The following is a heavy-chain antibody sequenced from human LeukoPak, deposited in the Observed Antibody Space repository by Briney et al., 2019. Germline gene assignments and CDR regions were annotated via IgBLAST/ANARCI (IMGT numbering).Heavy chain of an antibody. Sequence: ASVKVSCKVSGYTFTELSMHWVRQAPGKGLEWMGGFDPEDGETIYAQKFQGRVTMTEDTSTDTAYMELSSLRSEDTAVYYCATDPSSGYDTDYWGQGTLVTVSS. CDR2: FDPEDGET. V-gene: IGHV1-24*01. CDR1: GYTFTELS. CDR3: ATDPSSGYDTDY. D-gene: IGHD5-12*01. J-gene: IGHJ4*02.